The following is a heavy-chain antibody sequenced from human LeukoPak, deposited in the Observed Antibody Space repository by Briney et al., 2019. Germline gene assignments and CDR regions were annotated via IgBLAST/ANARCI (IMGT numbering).Heavy chain of an antibody. J-gene: IGHJ4*02. V-gene: IGHV4-38-2*01. CDR1: AYSISSGYY. CDR2: IHHSGRT. D-gene: IGHD3-22*01. CDR3: ARADSYDSSGYSHYIDY. Sequence: SQTLSLTSAVSAYSISSGYYWGWIRQPPGKGLEWIGSIHHSGRTSYNPSLKSRVTISVDTSKNQFSLKLSSVTAADTAVYYCARADSYDSSGYSHYIDYWGQGTLVTVSS.